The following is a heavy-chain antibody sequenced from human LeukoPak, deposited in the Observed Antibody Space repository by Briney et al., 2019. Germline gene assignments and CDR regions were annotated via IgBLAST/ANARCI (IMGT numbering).Heavy chain of an antibody. CDR1: GGTFSSYA. D-gene: IGHD1-1*01. CDR3: ASDRSVQDAFDI. V-gene: IGHV1-69*04. J-gene: IGHJ3*02. Sequence: ASVTVSCKASGGTFSSYAISWVRQAPGQGREWMGRIIPIFGIANYAHKFQGRVTITADKSTSTAYMELSSLRSEDTAVYYCASDRSVQDAFDIWGQGTMVTVSS. CDR2: IIPIFGIA.